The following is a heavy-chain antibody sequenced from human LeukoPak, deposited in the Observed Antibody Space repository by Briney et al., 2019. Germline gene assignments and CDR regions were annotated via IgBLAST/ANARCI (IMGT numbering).Heavy chain of an antibody. J-gene: IGHJ4*02. Sequence: GGSLRLSCAASGFTFSNYAMTWVRQAPGKGLEWVANIEQDGSKKSYVDSVKGRFTISRDNAKNSLYLQMNSLRAEDTAIYYCTRVGYIDEGIDYWGQGTLVTVSS. CDR2: IEQDGSKK. V-gene: IGHV3-7*04. D-gene: IGHD5-24*01. CDR1: GFTFSNYA. CDR3: TRVGYIDEGIDY.